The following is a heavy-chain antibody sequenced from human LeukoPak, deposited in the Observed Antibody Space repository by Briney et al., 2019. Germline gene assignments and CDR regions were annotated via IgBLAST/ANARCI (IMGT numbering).Heavy chain of an antibody. Sequence: ASVKVSCKASGYTFTSYYMHWVRQAPGQGLEWMGIINPSGGSTSYAQKFQGRVTMSRDMSTSTVYMELSSLRSEDTAVYYCAREIVVVPAAITDNWFDPWGQGTLVTVSS. D-gene: IGHD2-2*01. CDR3: AREIVVVPAAITDNWFDP. CDR1: GYTFTSYY. V-gene: IGHV1-46*01. J-gene: IGHJ5*02. CDR2: INPSGGST.